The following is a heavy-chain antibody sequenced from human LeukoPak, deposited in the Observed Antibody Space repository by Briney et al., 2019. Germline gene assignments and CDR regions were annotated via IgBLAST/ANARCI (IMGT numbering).Heavy chain of an antibody. J-gene: IGHJ4*02. V-gene: IGHV3-7*03. D-gene: IGHD6-25*01. CDR1: GFSFNNYR. Sequence: GGSLRLSCVASGFSFNNYRMTWVRQAPGKGLEWVANIKQDGSEKQYVDSVKGRFAISRDNARKSLYLQINTLRAEDTAVYYCVRGPHIAATSYWGQGTLVTVSS. CDR2: IKQDGSEK. CDR3: VRGPHIAATSY.